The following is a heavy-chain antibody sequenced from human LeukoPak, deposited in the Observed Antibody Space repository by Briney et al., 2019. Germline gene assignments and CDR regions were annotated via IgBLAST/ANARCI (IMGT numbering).Heavy chain of an antibody. CDR3: ARDGCSSISCPSYYYYMDV. Sequence: ASVKVSCKASGGTFSSYAISWVRQAPGQGLEWMGWISAYNGNTKYAQKLQGRVTMTTDTATSTAYMELRSLRSDDTAVYYCARDGCSSISCPSYYYYMDVWGKGTTVTVSS. CDR1: GGTFSSYA. D-gene: IGHD2-2*01. V-gene: IGHV1-18*01. CDR2: ISAYNGNT. J-gene: IGHJ6*03.